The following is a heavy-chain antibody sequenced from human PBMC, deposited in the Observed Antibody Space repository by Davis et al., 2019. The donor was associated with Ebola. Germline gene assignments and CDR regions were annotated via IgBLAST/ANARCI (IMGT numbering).Heavy chain of an antibody. CDR1: GGSFSGYS. V-gene: IGHV4-34*01. Sequence: PSETLSLTCAVYGGSFSGYSWSWIRQPPGRGLEWIGEVNHSGGTNYNPSLKSRVTISVDTSKKQFSLKLTSVTAADTAVYYCARGDEMSFGPLIATPSRGAGVGSFFRYWGQGTLVTVSS. D-gene: IGHD3/OR15-3a*01. CDR3: ARGDEMSFGPLIATPSRGAGVGSFFRY. J-gene: IGHJ4*02. CDR2: VNHSGGT.